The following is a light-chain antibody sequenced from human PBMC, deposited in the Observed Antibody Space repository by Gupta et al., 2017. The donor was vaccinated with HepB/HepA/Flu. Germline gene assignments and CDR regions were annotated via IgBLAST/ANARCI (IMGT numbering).Light chain of an antibody. Sequence: SYVLTQPPSVSVAPGETASITCGGNNLGSNTVHWYLQRPGQAPVLVVYDDRERALGIPGRISGSKPANTATLAIRRVEAGEEADYYRQGWDSRSDYWVFGGGTKLTVL. V-gene: IGLV3-21*02. CDR2: DDR. CDR3: QGWDSRSDYWV. CDR1: NLGSNT. J-gene: IGLJ3*02.